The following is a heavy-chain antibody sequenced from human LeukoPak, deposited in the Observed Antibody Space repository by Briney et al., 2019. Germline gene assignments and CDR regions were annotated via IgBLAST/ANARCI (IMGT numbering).Heavy chain of an antibody. V-gene: IGHV4-34*01. D-gene: IGHD3-10*01. J-gene: IGHJ6*02. CDR3: ARARRHFYGSGRSLTPWPAAMDV. CDR1: GGSFSGYY. Sequence: SETLSLTCAVYGGSFSGYYWSWIRQPPGKGLEWIGEINHSGSTNYNPSLKSRVTISVDNSNRQFSLTLTSVTAADTAVYYCARARRHFYGSGRSLTPWPAAMDVWGQGTTVTVS. CDR2: INHSGST.